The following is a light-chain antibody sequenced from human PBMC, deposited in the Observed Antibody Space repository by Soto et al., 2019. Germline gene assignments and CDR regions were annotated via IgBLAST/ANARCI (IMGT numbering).Light chain of an antibody. Sequence: QSVLTQPASVSGSPGQSIAISCSGTSSDVGGYKSVSWYQHHPGKVPKLVIFEVSNRPSGVSNRFSGSKSGNTASLTISGLQAEDEADYYCSSYINTNTLVFAGGTKLTVL. CDR2: EVS. J-gene: IGLJ2*01. CDR3: SSYINTNTLV. V-gene: IGLV2-14*01. CDR1: SSDVGGYKS.